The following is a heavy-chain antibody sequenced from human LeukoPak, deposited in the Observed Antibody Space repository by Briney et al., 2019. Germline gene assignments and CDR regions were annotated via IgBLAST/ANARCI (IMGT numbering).Heavy chain of an antibody. Sequence: SETLSLTCTVPGGSISSYYWSWIRHPPRKGLEWIGYIYYSGSTNYNPSLKSRVTISVDTSKNQFSLKLSSVTAADTAVYYCTGATTVAGSYFDYWGQGTLVTVSS. CDR3: TGATTVAGSYFDY. CDR2: IYYSGST. D-gene: IGHD6-19*01. CDR1: GGSISSYY. J-gene: IGHJ4*02. V-gene: IGHV4-59*01.